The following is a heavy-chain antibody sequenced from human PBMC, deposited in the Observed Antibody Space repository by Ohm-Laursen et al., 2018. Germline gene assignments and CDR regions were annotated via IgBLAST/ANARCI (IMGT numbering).Heavy chain of an antibody. CDR1: GLTFSTYD. CDR3: VKGRLAGAFDY. Sequence: GSLRLSCAASGLTFSTYDMSWVRQAPGKGPEWVSGINHGDGGTYYADSVRGRFTISKDTSENTVYLQMNSLRAEDTAIYYCVKGRLAGAFDYWGQGTLVTVSS. D-gene: IGHD2-15*01. V-gene: IGHV3-23*01. CDR2: INHGDGGT. J-gene: IGHJ4*02.